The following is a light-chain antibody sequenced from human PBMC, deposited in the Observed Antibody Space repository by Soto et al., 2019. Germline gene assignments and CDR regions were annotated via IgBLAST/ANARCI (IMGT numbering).Light chain of an antibody. V-gene: IGKV3D-20*02. CDR3: QQRSDWPWT. CDR1: QSVSSSY. J-gene: IGKJ1*01. Sequence: EIVLTQSPGTLSLSPGERATLSCRASQSVSSSYLAWYQQKPGQAPRLLIYGASSRATGIPDRFSGSGSGPDFTLTISRLEPEDFAVYYCQQRSDWPWTYGQGTKVDIK. CDR2: GAS.